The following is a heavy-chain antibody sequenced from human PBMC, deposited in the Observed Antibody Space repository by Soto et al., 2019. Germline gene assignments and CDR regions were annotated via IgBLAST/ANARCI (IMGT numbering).Heavy chain of an antibody. CDR1: GFTFSNFA. CDR3: AKSSDIVLPFDL. V-gene: IGHV3-23*01. J-gene: IGHJ2*01. CDR2: IRGSGEIT. Sequence: EVQLMESGGGLVQPGGSLRLSCVASGFTFSNFAMGWVRQAPGKGLEWVSSIRGSGEITYHAESVKGRFTISRDNSNNTLFLQMNILRVEDTDGYYCAKSSDIVLPFDLWGRGTLVTVS. D-gene: IGHD2-15*01.